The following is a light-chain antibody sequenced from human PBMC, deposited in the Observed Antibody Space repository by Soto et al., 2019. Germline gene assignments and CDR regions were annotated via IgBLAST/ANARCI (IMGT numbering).Light chain of an antibody. CDR2: GGS. CDR3: QQYNNWPPWT. V-gene: IGKV3-15*01. CDR1: QSVGRN. J-gene: IGKJ1*01. Sequence: EIVMTQSPLTLSVSPGEGATLFCSASQSVGRNLAWYQQKPGQAPRLLMYGGSTRATGIPARVSGSGYGTQFTLTISSLQSEDCAVYYCQQYNNWPPWTFGQGTKVDIK.